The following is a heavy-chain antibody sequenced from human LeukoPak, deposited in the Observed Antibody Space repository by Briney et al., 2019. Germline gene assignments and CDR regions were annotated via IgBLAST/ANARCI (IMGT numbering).Heavy chain of an antibody. V-gene: IGHV1-69*06. J-gene: IGHJ3*02. Sequence: SVKVSCEASGGTFSSYAISWVRQAPGQGLEWMGGIIPIFGTANYAQKFQGRVTITADKSTSTAYMELSSLRSEDTAVYYCARSLTMVRGVIIPVDAFDIWGQGTMVTVSS. CDR1: GGTFSSYA. D-gene: IGHD3-10*01. CDR3: ARSLTMVRGVIIPVDAFDI. CDR2: IIPIFGTA.